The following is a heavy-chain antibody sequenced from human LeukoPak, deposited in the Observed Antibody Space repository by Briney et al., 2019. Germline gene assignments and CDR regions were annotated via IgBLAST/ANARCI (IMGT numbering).Heavy chain of an antibody. CDR2: IYTSGST. D-gene: IGHD3-22*01. CDR3: ARGTPGTYYYDSSGPFDY. CDR1: GGSISSYY. V-gene: IGHV4-4*07. J-gene: IGHJ4*02. Sequence: SETLSLTCTVSGGSISSYYWSWIRQPAGKGLEWIGRIYTSGSTNYNPSLKSRVTMSVDTSKNQFSLKLSSVTAADTAVYYCARGTPGTYYYDSSGPFDYWGQGTLVTVSS.